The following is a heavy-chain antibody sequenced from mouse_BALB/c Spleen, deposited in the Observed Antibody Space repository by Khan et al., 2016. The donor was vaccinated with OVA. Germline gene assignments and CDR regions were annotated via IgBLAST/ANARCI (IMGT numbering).Heavy chain of an antibody. CDR2: IRSGGST. CDR1: GFSLTTYG. V-gene: IGHV2-2*02. D-gene: IGHD2-4*01. J-gene: IGHJ3*01. Sequence: VQLQESGPGLVQPSQSLSITCTVSGFSLTTYGVHWVRQSPGKGLEWLGGIRSGGSTDYNAAFISRLSISKDNSKSQVFFKMNSMQATDTAIYYCARNYDYDEGLAYWGQGTLVTVSA. CDR3: ARNYDYDEGLAY.